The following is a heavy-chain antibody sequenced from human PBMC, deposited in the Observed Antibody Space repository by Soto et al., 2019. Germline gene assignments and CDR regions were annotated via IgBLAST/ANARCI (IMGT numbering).Heavy chain of an antibody. CDR2: IKGDETAT. CDR3: ACYTYQRALGY. D-gene: IGHD3-16*01. CDR1: GFTFSGKW. Sequence: EVQLVESGGGLVQPGGSLRLSCATSGFTFSGKWMSWVRQAPGKGLEWVANIKGDETATSYVDSVKGRFTISRDNTKNSLFLQMNSLRAEDTAVYYCACYTYQRALGYWGQGTLVTVSS. J-gene: IGHJ4*02. V-gene: IGHV3-7*01.